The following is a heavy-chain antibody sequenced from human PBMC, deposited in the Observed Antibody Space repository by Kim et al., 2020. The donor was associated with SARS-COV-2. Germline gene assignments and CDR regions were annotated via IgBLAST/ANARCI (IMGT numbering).Heavy chain of an antibody. J-gene: IGHJ3*02. Sequence: SETLSLTCTVSGGSISSGGYYWSWIRQHPGKGLEWVGYIYYSGSTYYNPSLKRRVTISVDTSKNQFSLKLSSVTAADTAVYYCARVPILRIAAREKGEDAFDIWGQGTMVTVSS. CDR3: ARVPILRIAAREKGEDAFDI. D-gene: IGHD6-6*01. CDR1: GGSISSGGYY. V-gene: IGHV4-31*03. CDR2: IYYSGST.